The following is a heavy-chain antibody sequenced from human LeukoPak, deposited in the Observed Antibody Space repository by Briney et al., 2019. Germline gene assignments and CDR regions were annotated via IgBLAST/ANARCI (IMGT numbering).Heavy chain of an antibody. CDR2: IYSGGST. CDR1: GFTVSSNY. CDR3: AKDGTSGSYYGIEGYYFDY. J-gene: IGHJ4*02. Sequence: PRGSLRLSCAASGFTVSSNYMSWVRQAPGKGLEWVSVIYSGGSTYYADSVKGRFTISRDNSKNTLYLQMNSLRAEDTAVYYCAKDGTSGSYYGIEGYYFDYWGQGTLVTVSS. D-gene: IGHD1-26*01. V-gene: IGHV3-66*01.